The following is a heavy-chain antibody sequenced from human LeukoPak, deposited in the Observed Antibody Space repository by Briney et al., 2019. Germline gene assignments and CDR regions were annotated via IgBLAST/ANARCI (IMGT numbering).Heavy chain of an antibody. V-gene: IGHV4-4*07. D-gene: IGHD1-26*01. Sequence: SETLSLTCTVSGGSFSSYYWTWIRQPAGEGLEWSGRIYNSGTTNYSPSLESRVTMSLDTSKNRFSLSLSSVTAADTAVYYCARDRLGATGHWRIDVWGRGTLVTVSS. CDR1: GGSFSSYY. J-gene: IGHJ2*01. CDR3: ARDRLGATGHWRIDV. CDR2: IYNSGTT.